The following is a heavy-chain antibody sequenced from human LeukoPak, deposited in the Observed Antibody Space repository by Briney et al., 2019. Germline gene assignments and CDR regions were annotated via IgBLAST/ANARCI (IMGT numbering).Heavy chain of an antibody. Sequence: SETLSLTCAVYGGSFSGYYWSWIRQPPGKGLEWIGEINHSGSTNYNPSLKSRVTISVDTSKNQFSLKLSSVTAADTAVYYCARAQGVGATAFDYWGQGTLVTVSS. D-gene: IGHD1-26*01. CDR3: ARAQGVGATAFDY. V-gene: IGHV4-34*01. CDR1: GGSFSGYY. CDR2: INHSGST. J-gene: IGHJ4*02.